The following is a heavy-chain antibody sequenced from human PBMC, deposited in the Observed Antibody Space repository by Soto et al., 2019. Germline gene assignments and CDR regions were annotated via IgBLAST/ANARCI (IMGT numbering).Heavy chain of an antibody. Sequence: QVQLVQSGAEVKKPGASVKFSCKASGYTFTSYGISWVRQAPGQGLEWMGWISAYNGNTNYAQKLQGRVPMTTDPSTSTAYMELRSLRSDDTAVYYCAREDAYYDILAGYYYYYYGMDVWGQGTTVTVS. CDR1: GYTFTSYG. J-gene: IGHJ6*02. V-gene: IGHV1-18*04. CDR3: AREDAYYDILAGYYYYYYGMDV. D-gene: IGHD3-9*01. CDR2: ISAYNGNT.